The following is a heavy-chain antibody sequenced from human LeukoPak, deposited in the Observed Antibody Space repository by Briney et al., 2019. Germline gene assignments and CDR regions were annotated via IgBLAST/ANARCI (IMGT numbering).Heavy chain of an antibody. D-gene: IGHD6-13*01. CDR2: INYSGST. CDR3: ARDSSWYGFDY. Sequence: SETLPLTCTVYGGSFSGYYCSWIRQPPGKGLEWIGYINYSGSTNYNPSLKSRVTISVDTSKNQFSLKVSSVTAADTAVYYCARDSSWYGFDYWGQGTLVTVSS. V-gene: IGHV4-59*01. J-gene: IGHJ4*02. CDR1: GGSFSGYY.